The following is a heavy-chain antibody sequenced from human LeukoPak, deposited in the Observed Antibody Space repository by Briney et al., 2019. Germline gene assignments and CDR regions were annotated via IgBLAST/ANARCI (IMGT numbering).Heavy chain of an antibody. J-gene: IGHJ4*02. CDR3: ARSYYDNSGSFGF. D-gene: IGHD3-22*01. CDR2: IKQDGSET. Sequence: GGSLRLSCAASGFTFNNYWMNWVRQAPGKGLEWVANIKQDGSETYYVDSVKGRFTISRDNAKNSVYLQMNSLRAEDTAVYYCARSYYDNSGSFGFWGQGTLVTVSP. V-gene: IGHV3-7*01. CDR1: GFTFNNYW.